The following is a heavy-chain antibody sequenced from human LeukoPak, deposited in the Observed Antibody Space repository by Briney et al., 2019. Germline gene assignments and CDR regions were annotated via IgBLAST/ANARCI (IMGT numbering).Heavy chain of an antibody. D-gene: IGHD1-26*01. J-gene: IGHJ4*02. CDR1: GFTFSTYN. CDR3: ATSGNYYLKY. CDR2: ITSSSTNI. Sequence: GGSLRLSCAASGFTFSTYNMNWVRQAPGKGLEWVSHITSSSTNIYYADSVKGRFTISRDNAKNALSLQMNSLRDEDTAVYYCATSGNYYLKYWGQGTLVTVSS. V-gene: IGHV3-48*02.